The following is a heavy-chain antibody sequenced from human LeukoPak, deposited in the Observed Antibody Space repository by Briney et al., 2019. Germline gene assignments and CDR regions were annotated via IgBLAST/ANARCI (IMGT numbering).Heavy chain of an antibody. V-gene: IGHV4-38-2*02. D-gene: IGHD6-6*01. CDR3: ASLSSEPIDSNQHAALFYYYYYMDV. CDR2: IYHSGST. CDR1: GYSISSGYY. J-gene: IGHJ6*03. Sequence: SETLSLTCTVSGYSISSGYYWGWIRQPPGKGLEWIGSIYHSGSTYYNPSLKSRVTISVDTSKNQFSLKLSSVTAADTAVYYCASLSSEPIDSNQHAALFYYYYYMDVWGKGTTVTVSS.